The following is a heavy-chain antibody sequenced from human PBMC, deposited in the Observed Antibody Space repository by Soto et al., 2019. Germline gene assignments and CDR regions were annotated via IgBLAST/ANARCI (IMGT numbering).Heavy chain of an antibody. D-gene: IGHD2-2*01. CDR3: ARKPGYCSSTSCYYYYYGMDV. CDR2: IIPIFGTA. Sequence: SVKVSCKASGGTFSSYAISWVRQAPGQGLEWMGGIIPIFGTANYAQKFQGRVTITADESTSTAYMELSSLRSEDTAVYYCARKPGYCSSTSCYYYYYGMDVWGQGTTVTVSS. J-gene: IGHJ6*02. CDR1: GGTFSSYA. V-gene: IGHV1-69*13.